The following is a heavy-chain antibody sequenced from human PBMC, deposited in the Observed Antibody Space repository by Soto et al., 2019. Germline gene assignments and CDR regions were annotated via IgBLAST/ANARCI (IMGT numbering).Heavy chain of an antibody. Sequence: ASVKVSCKASGYTFTSYGISWVRQAPGQGLEWMGWISAYNGNTNYAQRLQGRVTMTTDTSTSTAYMELRSLRSDDTAVYYCARDSPLVVPAANYYYGMDVWGQGTTVTV. CDR2: ISAYNGNT. D-gene: IGHD2-2*01. CDR1: GYTFTSYG. J-gene: IGHJ6*02. CDR3: ARDSPLVVPAANYYYGMDV. V-gene: IGHV1-18*04.